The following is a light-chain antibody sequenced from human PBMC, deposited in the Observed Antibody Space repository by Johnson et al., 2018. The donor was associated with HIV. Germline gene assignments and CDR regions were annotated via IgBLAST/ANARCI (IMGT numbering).Light chain of an antibody. CDR1: SSNIGNNY. J-gene: IGLJ1*01. Sequence: QSVLTQPPSVSAAPGQKVTISCSGSSSNIGNNYVSWYQQLPGTAPKLLIYDNNKRPSGIPDRFSGSKSGTSATLGITGLQTGDEADFYCATWASILTAYVVGAGTKVTV. CDR2: DNN. CDR3: ATWASILTAYV. V-gene: IGLV1-51*01.